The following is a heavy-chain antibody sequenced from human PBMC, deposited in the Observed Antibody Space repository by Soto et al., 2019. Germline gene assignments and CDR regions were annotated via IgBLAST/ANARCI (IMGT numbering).Heavy chain of an antibody. J-gene: IGHJ4*02. CDR2: IYKGGGT. V-gene: IGHV3-53*01. CDR1: GFTVSSHY. D-gene: IGHD1-26*01. Sequence: GGSLRLSCAASGFTVSSHYMSWVRQGPGKGLEWVSVIYKGGGTFYADSVKGRFTISRDNSQNTVFLQMNGLRAEDTAVYYCASTRDSGTSYYFDSWGQGTLVTVSS. CDR3: ASTRDSGTSYYFDS.